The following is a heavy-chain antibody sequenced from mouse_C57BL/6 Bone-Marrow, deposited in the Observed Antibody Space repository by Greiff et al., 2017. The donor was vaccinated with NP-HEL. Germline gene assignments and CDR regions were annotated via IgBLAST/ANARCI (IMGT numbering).Heavy chain of an antibody. Sequence: QVQLQQSGAELVRPGTSVKVSCKASGYAFTNYLIEWVKQRPGQGLEWIGVINPGSGGTNYNEKFKGKATLTADKSSSTAYMQLSSLTSEDSAVYFCARDGGYFDDWGQGTTLTVSS. J-gene: IGHJ2*01. CDR2: INPGSGGT. D-gene: IGHD1-1*02. CDR1: GYAFTNYL. V-gene: IGHV1-54*01. CDR3: ARDGGYFDD.